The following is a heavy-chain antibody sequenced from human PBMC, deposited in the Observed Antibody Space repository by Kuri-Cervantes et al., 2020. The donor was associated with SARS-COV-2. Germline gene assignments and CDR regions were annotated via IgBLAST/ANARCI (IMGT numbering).Heavy chain of an antibody. CDR2: ISGSGNTK. J-gene: IGHJ4*02. V-gene: IGHV3-23*01. CDR3: AKQDSSSADTDFDC. D-gene: IGHD6-13*01. CDR1: GFTFGDYA. Sequence: GESLKISCTASGFTFGDYAMSWVRQAPGKGPEWLSVISGSGNTKTYGDLVKGRFTISRDNSKNTLYLQMNSLRAEDTAVYYCAKQDSSSADTDFDCWGQGTLVTVSS.